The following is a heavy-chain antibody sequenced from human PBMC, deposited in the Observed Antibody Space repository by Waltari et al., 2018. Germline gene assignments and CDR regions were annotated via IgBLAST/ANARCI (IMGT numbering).Heavy chain of an antibody. V-gene: IGHV3-73*02. CDR2: IRSKANSYAK. J-gene: IGHJ4*02. CDR1: GFTFSGSA. CDR3: TTRLAPAGKDY. Sequence: EVQLVESGGGMVQPGGSLKLSCAASGFTFSGSAMHWVRQDSGKGLEWVGRIRSKANSYAKTYAASVKDRFTISRDDSKNTAYLKMNSLKTEDTAVYYCTTRLAPAGKDYWGQGTLVTVSS. D-gene: IGHD6-13*01.